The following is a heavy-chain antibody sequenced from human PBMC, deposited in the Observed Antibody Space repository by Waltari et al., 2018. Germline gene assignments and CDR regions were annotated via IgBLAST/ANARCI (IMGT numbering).Heavy chain of an antibody. V-gene: IGHV4-39*01. CDR3: ATYIGASIGTASFDV. J-gene: IGHJ3*01. CDR2: LSYNGAT. CDR1: DVSITSIRHY. D-gene: IGHD5-12*01. Sequence: HLQLQESGPGLLKPSETLSLTCSVSDVSITSIRHYWVWIRQPPGQGLEWIGTLSYNGATYSSPSLKSRFTISRDTSKNQLSLILGSVTAADTAVYYCATYIGASIGTASFDVWGQGTMVTVSA.